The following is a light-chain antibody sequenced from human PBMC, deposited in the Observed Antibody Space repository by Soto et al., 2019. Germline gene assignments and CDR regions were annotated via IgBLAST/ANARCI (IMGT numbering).Light chain of an antibody. CDR1: QSVSTN. Sequence: VVMTQSPDTLSVSPGERVILSCRASQSVSTNLAWYQQKPGQAPRLLITGASTRATDIPPRFSGSGSGTDFTLTISGLQSEDSAIYYCQQYNDWQPLTFGQGTKVEVK. CDR2: GAS. CDR3: QQYNDWQPLT. V-gene: IGKV3-15*01. J-gene: IGKJ1*01.